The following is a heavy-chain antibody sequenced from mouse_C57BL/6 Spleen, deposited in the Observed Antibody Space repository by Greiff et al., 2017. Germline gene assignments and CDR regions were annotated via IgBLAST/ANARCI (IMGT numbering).Heavy chain of an antibody. V-gene: IGHV1-81*01. CDR3: AGADDGYYLYYAMDY. J-gene: IGHJ4*01. CDR1: GYTFTSYG. D-gene: IGHD2-3*01. Sequence: QVQLQQSGAELARPGASVKLSCKASGYTFTSYGISWVKQRTGQGLEWIGEIYPRSGNTYYNEKFKGKATLTADKSSSTAYMELRSLTSEDSAVYFCAGADDGYYLYYAMDYWGQGTSVTVSS. CDR2: IYPRSGNT.